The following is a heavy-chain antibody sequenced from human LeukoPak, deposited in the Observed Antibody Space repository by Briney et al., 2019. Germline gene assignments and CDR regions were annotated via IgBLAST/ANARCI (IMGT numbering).Heavy chain of an antibody. CDR3: ARDYSGSWTIDY. Sequence: GASVKVSCKASGYTLTGYNMHWVRQAPGQGLEWMGWIDPNSGGTNYAQKFQGRVTMTRDTSISTAYMELGRLRSDDTAVYYCARDYSGSWTIDYWGQGTLVTVSS. V-gene: IGHV1-2*02. D-gene: IGHD6-25*01. CDR2: IDPNSGGT. CDR1: GYTLTGYN. J-gene: IGHJ4*02.